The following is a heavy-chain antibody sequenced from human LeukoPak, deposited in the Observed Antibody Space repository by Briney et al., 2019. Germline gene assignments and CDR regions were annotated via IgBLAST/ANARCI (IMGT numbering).Heavy chain of an antibody. D-gene: IGHD1-26*01. CDR3: ATPRYSGSYYDAFDI. V-gene: IGHV1-2*02. Sequence: ASVKVSCKASGYTFTGYYMHWVRQAPGQGLEWMGWINPNSGGTNYAQKFQGRVTMTRDTSISTAYMELSRLRSDDTTVYYCATPRYSGSYYDAFDIWGQGTMVTVSS. CDR2: INPNSGGT. J-gene: IGHJ3*02. CDR1: GYTFTGYY.